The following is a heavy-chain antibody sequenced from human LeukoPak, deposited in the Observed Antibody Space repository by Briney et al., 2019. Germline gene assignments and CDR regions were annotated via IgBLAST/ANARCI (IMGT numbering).Heavy chain of an antibody. V-gene: IGHV3-30*02. D-gene: IGHD1-26*01. CDR2: IRYDGSNK. J-gene: IGHJ6*03. CDR3: AKDGVGSTVYHYYMDV. Sequence: WGSLRLSCAASGFTFSSYGMHWVRQAPGKGLEWVAFIRYDGSNKYYADSVKGRFTISRDNSKNTLYLQMNSLRAEDTAVYYCAKDGVGSTVYHYYMDVWGKGTTVTISS. CDR1: GFTFSSYG.